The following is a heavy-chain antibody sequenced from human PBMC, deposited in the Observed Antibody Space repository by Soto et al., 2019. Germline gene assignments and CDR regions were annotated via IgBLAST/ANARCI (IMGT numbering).Heavy chain of an antibody. V-gene: IGHV3-30-3*01. CDR1: GFPFSSYT. CDR2: ISYDGSNK. Sequence: GGSLRLSCSSSGFPFSSYTMHLFRQAPGKGLEWVAVISYDGSNKYYADSVKGRFTISRDNSKNTLYLQMNSLRAEDTAVYYCARSSAVAGTQYFDYWGQGTLVTVSS. J-gene: IGHJ4*02. CDR3: ARSSAVAGTQYFDY. D-gene: IGHD6-19*01.